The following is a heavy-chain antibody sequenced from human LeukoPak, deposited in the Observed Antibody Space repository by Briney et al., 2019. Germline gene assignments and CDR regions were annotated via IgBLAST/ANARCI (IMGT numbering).Heavy chain of an antibody. CDR3: ARAVATDPGMYDRIGY. D-gene: IGHD5-12*01. J-gene: IGHJ4*02. Sequence: SETLSLTCTVSGGSISSYYWSWIRQPPGKGLEWIGYIYYSGSTNYNPSLKSRVTISVDTSKNQFSLKLSSVTAADTAVYYCARAVATDPGMYDRIGYWGQGTLVTVSS. CDR1: GGSISSYY. V-gene: IGHV4-59*01. CDR2: IYYSGST.